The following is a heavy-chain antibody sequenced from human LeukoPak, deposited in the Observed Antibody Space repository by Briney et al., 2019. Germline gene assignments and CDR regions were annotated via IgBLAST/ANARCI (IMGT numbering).Heavy chain of an antibody. CDR1: GFTFSSYE. CDR3: ASGFAWPESWFDP. D-gene: IGHD6-25*01. CDR2: IYYSGST. V-gene: IGHV4-59*05. J-gene: IGHJ5*02. Sequence: GSLRLSCAASGFTFSSYEMNWVRQAPGKGLEWIGSIYYSGSTYYNPSLKSRVTISVDTSKNQFSLKLSSVTAADTAVYYCASGFAWPESWFDPWGQGTLVTVSS.